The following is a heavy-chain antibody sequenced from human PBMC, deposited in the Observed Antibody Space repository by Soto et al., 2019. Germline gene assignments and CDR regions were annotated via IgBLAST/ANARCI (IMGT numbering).Heavy chain of an antibody. Sequence: SETLSLTCTVSGGSISSSSYYWGWIRQPPGKGLEWIGSIYYSGSTYYNLSLKSRVTISVDTSKNQFSLKLSSVTAADTAVYYCARRLYYDSSGFEGGGMDVWGPGTTVTVSS. CDR1: GGSISSSSYY. J-gene: IGHJ6*02. V-gene: IGHV4-39*01. CDR2: IYYSGST. CDR3: ARRLYYDSSGFEGGGMDV. D-gene: IGHD3-22*01.